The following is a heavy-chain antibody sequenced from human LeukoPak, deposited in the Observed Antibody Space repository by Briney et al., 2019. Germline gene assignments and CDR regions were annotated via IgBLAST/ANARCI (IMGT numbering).Heavy chain of an antibody. CDR1: GGTFSSYT. CDR3: ARDAAAYYYDSSGYSFDY. J-gene: IGHJ4*02. CDR2: IIPILGIA. D-gene: IGHD3-22*01. V-gene: IGHV1-69*04. Sequence: ASVKVSCKASGGTFSSYTISWVRQAPGQGLEWMGRIIPILGIANYAQKCQGRVTITADKSTSTGYMELSSLRSEDTAVYYCARDAAAYYYDSSGYSFDYWGQGTLVTVSS.